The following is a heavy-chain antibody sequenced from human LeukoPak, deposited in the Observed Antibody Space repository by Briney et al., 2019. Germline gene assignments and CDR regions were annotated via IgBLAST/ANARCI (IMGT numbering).Heavy chain of an antibody. D-gene: IGHD3-22*01. J-gene: IGHJ4*02. V-gene: IGHV4-59*01. Sequence: SETLSLTCTVSGGSISSYYWSWIRQPPGKGLEWIGYIYYSGSTNYNPSLKSRVTISVDTSKNQFSLKLSSVTAADTAVYYCARDGGYYLPFDYWGQGTLVTVSS. CDR3: ARDGGYYLPFDY. CDR2: IYYSGST. CDR1: GGSISSYY.